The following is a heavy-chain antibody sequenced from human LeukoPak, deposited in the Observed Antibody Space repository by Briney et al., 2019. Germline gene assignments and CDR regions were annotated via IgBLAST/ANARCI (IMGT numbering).Heavy chain of an antibody. CDR2: ISGSGGST. CDR3: AKDLNYGDFESPNFDY. D-gene: IGHD4-17*01. V-gene: IGHV3-23*01. CDR1: GFIVSGKY. Sequence: PGGSLRLSCAASGFIVSGKYMSWVRQAPGKGLEWVSAISGSGGSTYYADSVKGRFTISRGNSKNTLYLQMNSLRAEDTAVYYCAKDLNYGDFESPNFDYWGQGTLVTVSS. J-gene: IGHJ4*02.